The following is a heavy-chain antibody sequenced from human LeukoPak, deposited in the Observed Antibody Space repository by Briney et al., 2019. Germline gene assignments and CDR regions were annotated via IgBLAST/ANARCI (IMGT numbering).Heavy chain of an antibody. CDR3: VRFGGSVFSLDAFDI. CDR2: IYYSGSGTT. Sequence: SETLSLTCTVSGGSISGYYWSWIRQPPGQGLEWIGYIYYSGSGTTNYNPSFKSRVTISVDTSKNQFSLKLSSVTAADTAVYYCVRFGGSVFSLDAFDIWGQGTMVTVSS. V-gene: IGHV4-59*08. CDR1: GGSISGYY. D-gene: IGHD3-16*01. J-gene: IGHJ3*02.